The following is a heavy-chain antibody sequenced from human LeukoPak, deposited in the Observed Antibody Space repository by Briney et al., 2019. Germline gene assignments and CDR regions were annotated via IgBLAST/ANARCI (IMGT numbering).Heavy chain of an antibody. D-gene: IGHD3-22*01. V-gene: IGHV3-7*01. J-gene: IGHJ6*03. CDR3: ARVSGSSGYPGGNYYYYMDV. CDR1: GFTFSSYW. CDR2: IKQDGSEK. Sequence: GGSLRLSCAASGFTFSSYWMSWVRQAPGKGLEWVANIKQDGSEKYYVDSVKGRFTISRDNAKNSLYLQMNSLRAEDTAVYYCARVSGSSGYPGGNYYYYMDVWGKGTTVTISS.